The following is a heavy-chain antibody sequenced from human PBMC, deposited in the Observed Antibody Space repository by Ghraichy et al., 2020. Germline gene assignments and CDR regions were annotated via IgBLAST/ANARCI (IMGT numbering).Heavy chain of an antibody. CDR1: GFIFSNFW. J-gene: IGHJ5*02. D-gene: IGHD6-13*01. Sequence: GSLRLSCEASGFIFSNFWMNWVRQGPGKGLEWVANIKQDGSEMYYVDSVKGRFTISRDNAKNSLYLQMNSLRVEDTAVYYCARDYSNSYRFAPWGQGTLVTVSS. CDR2: IKQDGSEM. CDR3: ARDYSNSYRFAP. V-gene: IGHV3-7*01.